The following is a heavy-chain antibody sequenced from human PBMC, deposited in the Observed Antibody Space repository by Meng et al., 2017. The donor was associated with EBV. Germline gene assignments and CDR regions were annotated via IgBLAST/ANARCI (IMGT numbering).Heavy chain of an antibody. CDR3: ASESGRGFTPDY. Sequence: QGRLGQAGAEVKKPGSSGKVSCKTSGGTFRSDAISWVRQAPGQGLEWMGGLIPMSDAPHYAQKFQGRVTITADESTSTHYMDLSGLRSEDTAVYYCASESGRGFTPDYWGQGTLVTVSS. CDR1: GGTFRSDA. CDR2: LIPMSDAP. V-gene: IGHV1-69*01. D-gene: IGHD3-10*01. J-gene: IGHJ4*02.